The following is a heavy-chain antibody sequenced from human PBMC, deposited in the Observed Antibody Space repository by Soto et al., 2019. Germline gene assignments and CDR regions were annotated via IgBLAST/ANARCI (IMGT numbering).Heavy chain of an antibody. J-gene: IGHJ3*02. D-gene: IGHD3-10*01. V-gene: IGHV4-59*01. CDR3: ARVWGGAFDI. CDR1: GGSISSYY. Sequence: SATLSLTCPVSGGSISSYYWSWIRQPPGKGLEWIGYIYYSGSTNYNPSLKSRVTISVDTSKNQFSLKLSSVTAADTAVYYCARVWGGAFDIWGQGTMVT. CDR2: IYYSGST.